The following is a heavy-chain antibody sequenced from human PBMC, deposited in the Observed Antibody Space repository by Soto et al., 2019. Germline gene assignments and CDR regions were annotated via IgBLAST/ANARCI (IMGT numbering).Heavy chain of an antibody. CDR2: IYYSGNT. D-gene: IGHD3-16*01. CDR1: GGSTSSDNY. J-gene: IGHJ4*02. CDR3: AREGGESSDGLYYFDS. Sequence: SETLSLTCTISGGSTSSDNYWSWIRQPPGKGLEWIGHIYYSGNTDYNPSLKSRLAISIDTSKNQFSLKPSSVTAADTAVYFCAREGGESSDGLYYFDSWGQGSLVTVSS. V-gene: IGHV4-30-4*01.